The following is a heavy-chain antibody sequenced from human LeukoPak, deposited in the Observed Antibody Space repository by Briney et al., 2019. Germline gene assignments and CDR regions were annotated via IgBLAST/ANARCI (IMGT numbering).Heavy chain of an antibody. CDR3: ARDGSGSYLASFDY. CDR1: GCTFIGYS. Sequence: GGSLRLSCAASGCTFIGYSMNWVRQAPGKGLEWVSSIKSKSDYIYYADSVKGRFTISRDSAKNSLYLQMSSLRAEDTAVYYCARDGSGSYLASFDYWGQGTLVIVSS. V-gene: IGHV3-21*01. CDR2: IKSKSDYI. D-gene: IGHD1-26*01. J-gene: IGHJ4*02.